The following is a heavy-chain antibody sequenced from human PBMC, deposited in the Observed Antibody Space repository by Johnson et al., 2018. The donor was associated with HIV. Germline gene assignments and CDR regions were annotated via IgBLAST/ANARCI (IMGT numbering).Heavy chain of an antibody. Sequence: QVQLVESGGGVVQPGRSLRLSCAASGFTFSSYAMHWVRQAPGKGLEWVAVISYDGTNKYYADSVKGRFTISRDNSKNTLYLQMNSLRAEDTAVYYCAKAQAFLGEQWLVPDSEDAFDIWGQGTMVTVSS. CDR1: GFTFSSYA. CDR2: ISYDGTNK. V-gene: IGHV3-30*04. D-gene: IGHD6-19*01. J-gene: IGHJ3*02. CDR3: AKAQAFLGEQWLVPDSEDAFDI.